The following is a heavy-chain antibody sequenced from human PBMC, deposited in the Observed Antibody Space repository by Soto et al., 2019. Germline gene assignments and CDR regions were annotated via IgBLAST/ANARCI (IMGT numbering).Heavy chain of an antibody. Sequence: SETLSLTCAVYGGSFSGYYWTWIRQHPGKGLEWIGYIYNSGSSYYNPSLKSRVIISVDTSKNHFSLNLTAVTAADTAVYYCARGTMLRGPGYYYAMDVWGQGTTVTVSS. D-gene: IGHD3-10*01. CDR1: GGSFSGYY. V-gene: IGHV4-34*01. J-gene: IGHJ6*02. CDR3: ARGTMLRGPGYYYAMDV. CDR2: IYNSGSS.